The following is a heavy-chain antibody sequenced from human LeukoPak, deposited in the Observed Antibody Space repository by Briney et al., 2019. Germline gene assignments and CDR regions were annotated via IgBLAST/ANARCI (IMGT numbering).Heavy chain of an antibody. Sequence: GGSLRLSCTASGFTFSSYSMNWVRRAPGKGLEWVSYISDNSNTIYYADSVKGRFTISRDNAKNSLYLQMTSLRADDTAVYYCTREVGAIDYWGQGTLVTVSS. CDR2: ISDNSNTI. V-gene: IGHV3-48*01. D-gene: IGHD1-26*01. J-gene: IGHJ4*02. CDR1: GFTFSSYS. CDR3: TREVGAIDY.